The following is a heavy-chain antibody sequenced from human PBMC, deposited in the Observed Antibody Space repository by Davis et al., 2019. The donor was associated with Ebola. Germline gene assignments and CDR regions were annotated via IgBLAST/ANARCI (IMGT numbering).Heavy chain of an antibody. CDR2: IYPGDSDT. CDR3: ARDDFWTKRGYYYGMDV. Sequence: KVSCKGSGYSFTSYWIGWVRQMPGKGLEWMGIIYPGDSDTRYSPSFQGQVTISADKSISTAYLQWSSLKASDTAMYYCARDDFWTKRGYYYGMDVWGQGTTVTVS. CDR1: GYSFTSYW. J-gene: IGHJ6*02. V-gene: IGHV5-51*01. D-gene: IGHD3-3*01.